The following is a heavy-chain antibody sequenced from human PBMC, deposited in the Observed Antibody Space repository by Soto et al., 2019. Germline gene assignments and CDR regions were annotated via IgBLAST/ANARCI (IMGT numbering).Heavy chain of an antibody. J-gene: IGHJ6*02. D-gene: IGHD6-13*01. CDR2: MNPNSGNT. Sequence: ASVKVSCKASGYTFTSYDINWVRQATGQGLEWMGWMNPNSGNTGYAQKFQGRVTMTRNTSISTAYMELSSLRSEDTAVYYCARVGIVEAGTYYYGMDGWGQGTTVTVSS. V-gene: IGHV1-8*01. CDR1: GYTFTSYD. CDR3: ARVGIVEAGTYYYGMDG.